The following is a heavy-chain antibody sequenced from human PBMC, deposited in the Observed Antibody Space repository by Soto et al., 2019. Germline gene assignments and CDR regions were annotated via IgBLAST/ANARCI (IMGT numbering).Heavy chain of an antibody. V-gene: IGHV4-34*01. CDR3: ARGPGIAAAGSGIDFDY. CDR1: GGSFSGYY. D-gene: IGHD6-13*01. J-gene: IGHJ4*02. Sequence: SETLSLTCAVYGGSFSGYYWSWIHQPPGKGLEWIGEINHSGSTNYNPSLKSRVTISVDTSKNQFSLKLSSVTAADTAVYYCARGPGIAAAGSGIDFDYWGQGTLVTVSS. CDR2: INHSGST.